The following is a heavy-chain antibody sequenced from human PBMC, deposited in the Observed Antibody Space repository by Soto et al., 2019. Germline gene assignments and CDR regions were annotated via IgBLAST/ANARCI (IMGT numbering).Heavy chain of an antibody. CDR1: GFTFGSYA. Sequence: EVQLLESGGGLVQPGGSLRLSCAASGFTFGSYAMSWVRQAPGKGLEWVSSISDTSSGAYYADSVKGRFTISRANSKNTLYVEMNGRSAEDTAVYSGARALWRYRHWGQGTLVTVSS. V-gene: IGHV3-23*01. CDR2: ISDTSSGA. CDR3: ARALWRYRH. D-gene: IGHD2-21*01. J-gene: IGHJ4*02.